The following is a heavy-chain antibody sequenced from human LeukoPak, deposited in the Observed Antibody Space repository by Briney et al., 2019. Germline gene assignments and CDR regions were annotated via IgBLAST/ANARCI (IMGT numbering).Heavy chain of an antibody. Sequence: GGSLRLSCAASGFTVSSNYMSWVRQAPGKGLEWVSVIYSGGSTYYADSVKGRFTISRDNSKNTLYLQMNSLRAEDTAVYYCARDSSGTYYYMDVWGKGTTVTISS. CDR2: IYSGGST. D-gene: IGHD3-10*01. J-gene: IGHJ6*03. V-gene: IGHV3-66*01. CDR3: ARDSSGTYYYMDV. CDR1: GFTVSSNY.